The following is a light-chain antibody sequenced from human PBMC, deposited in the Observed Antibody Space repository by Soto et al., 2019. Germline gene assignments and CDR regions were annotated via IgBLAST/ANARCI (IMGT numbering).Light chain of an antibody. CDR2: GAS. Sequence: EIVMTQSPATLSVSPGERATLSCRASQSVSSNLAWHQQKPGQAPRLLIYGASTRATGIPARFSGSGSGTEFTLTIGSLQSEDFAVYYCQQYNNWPPWTIGQGTKVEIK. CDR3: QQYNNWPPWT. CDR1: QSVSSN. V-gene: IGKV3-15*01. J-gene: IGKJ1*01.